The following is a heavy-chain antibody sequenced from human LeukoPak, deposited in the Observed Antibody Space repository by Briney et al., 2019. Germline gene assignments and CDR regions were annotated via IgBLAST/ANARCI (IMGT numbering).Heavy chain of an antibody. CDR1: GGSISSYY. J-gene: IGHJ3*02. CDR3: AKDVASAYYDSSGYGAFDI. Sequence: SETLSLTCTVSGGSISSYYWSWIRQPAGKGLEWIGRIYTSGSTNYNPSLKSRVTMSVDTSKNQFSLKLSSVTAADTAVYYCAKDVASAYYDSSGYGAFDIWGQGTMVTVSS. CDR2: IYTSGST. V-gene: IGHV4-4*07. D-gene: IGHD3-22*01.